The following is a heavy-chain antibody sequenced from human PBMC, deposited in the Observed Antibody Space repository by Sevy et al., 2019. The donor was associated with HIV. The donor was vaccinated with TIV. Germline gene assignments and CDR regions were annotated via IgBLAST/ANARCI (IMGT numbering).Heavy chain of an antibody. J-gene: IGHJ4*02. CDR1: GFTFSSYV. D-gene: IGHD2-21*02. Sequence: GGSLRLSCAASGFTFSSYVMHWVRQAPGKGLEWVALIWYDGTIKYYADSVKGRFTISRDNSKDTLFLQMNSLTPEDTAVYYCARGGGDCGGDCDSIDYWGQGALVTVSS. CDR2: IWYDGTIK. V-gene: IGHV3-33*08. CDR3: ARGGGDCGGDCDSIDY.